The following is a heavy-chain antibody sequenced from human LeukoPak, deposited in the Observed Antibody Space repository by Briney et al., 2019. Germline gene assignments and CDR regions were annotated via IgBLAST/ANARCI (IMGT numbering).Heavy chain of an antibody. V-gene: IGHV3-9*01. CDR2: ISWISGRI. D-gene: IGHD2-15*01. CDR1: GFIFDDYA. CDR3: AKDSPSLYCSGGSCPLDFDP. J-gene: IGHJ5*02. Sequence: GGSLRLSCAASGFIFDDYAMHWVRQAPGKGLEWVSGISWISGRIGYADSVKGRFTISRDSAKNSLYLQMNSLRPEDTALYFCAKDSPSLYCSGGSCPLDFDPWGQGTLVTVSS.